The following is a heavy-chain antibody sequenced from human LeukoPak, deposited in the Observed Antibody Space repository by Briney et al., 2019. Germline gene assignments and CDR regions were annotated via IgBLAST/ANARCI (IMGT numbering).Heavy chain of an antibody. CDR3: ARDGRAFDY. J-gene: IGHJ4*02. CDR1: GASISSSGYY. CDR2: VYYSGTT. V-gene: IGHV4-39*07. Sequence: SETLSLTCTVSGASISSSGYYWGWIRQPPGKGLEWVGNVYYSGTTYYNSSLKSRVIILLDTSKNQYSLKLSSVTAADTAVYYCARDGRAFDYLGQGTLVTVSS.